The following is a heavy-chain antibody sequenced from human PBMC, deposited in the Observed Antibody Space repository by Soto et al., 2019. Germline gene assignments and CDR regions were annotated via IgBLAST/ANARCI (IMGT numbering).Heavy chain of an antibody. V-gene: IGHV3-15*07. J-gene: IGHJ4*02. CDR1: TFIFSNAY. CDR3: ATTYTGSYSFYFDS. Sequence: EVPLMESGGGLVQPGGSLRLSCAASTFIFSNAYINWVRQAPGKGPEWVGRVRNKADGGTTDYAAPVIGRFTISRDNSKNTLYLQMDSLKTEDTAVYYCATTYTGSYSFYFDSWGQGTLVTVSS. D-gene: IGHD1-26*01. CDR2: VRNKADGGTT.